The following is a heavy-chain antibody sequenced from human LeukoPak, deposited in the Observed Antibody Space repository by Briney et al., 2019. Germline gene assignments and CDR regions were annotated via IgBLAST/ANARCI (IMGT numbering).Heavy chain of an antibody. V-gene: IGHV3-23*01. D-gene: IGHD6-25*01. CDR3: AKDPRRTAYYYYYYYMDV. Sequence: GGCLRLSCAASGFTFSSYAMSWVRQAPGKGLEWVSTISGSGGSTYYADSVKGRFTISRDNSKNTLYLQMNSLRAEDTAVYYCAKDPRRTAYYYYYYYMDVWGKGTTVTVSS. CDR1: GFTFSSYA. CDR2: ISGSGGST. J-gene: IGHJ6*03.